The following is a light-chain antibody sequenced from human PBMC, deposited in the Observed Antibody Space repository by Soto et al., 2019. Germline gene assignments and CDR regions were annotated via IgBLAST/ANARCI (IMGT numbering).Light chain of an antibody. V-gene: IGKV3-15*01. CDR2: GAS. CDR3: QHYNNWAPWT. CDR1: QSVSSN. J-gene: IGKJ1*01. Sequence: EIVMTQSPATLSVSPGERATLSCRASQSVSSNLAWYQQKPGQAPRLPIYGASTRATGIPARFSGSGSGTEFTLTINGLQSEDFAVYYCQHYNNWAPWTFGQGTKVEIK.